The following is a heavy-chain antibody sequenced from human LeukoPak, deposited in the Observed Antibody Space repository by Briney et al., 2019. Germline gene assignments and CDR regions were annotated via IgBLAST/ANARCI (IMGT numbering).Heavy chain of an antibody. V-gene: IGHV4-31*03. CDR2: IYYSGST. CDR1: GGSISSGGYY. Sequence: SETLSLTCTVSGGSISSGGYYWSWIRQHPGKGLEWIGYIYYSGSTYYNPSLKSRVTISVDTSKNQFSLKLSSVTAADTDVYYCARDVIDRYCTNGVCYWFDYWGQGTLVTVSS. J-gene: IGHJ4*02. D-gene: IGHD2-8*01. CDR3: ARDVIDRYCTNGVCYWFDY.